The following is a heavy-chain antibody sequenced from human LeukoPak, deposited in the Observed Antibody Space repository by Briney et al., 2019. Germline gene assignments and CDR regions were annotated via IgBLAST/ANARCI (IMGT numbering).Heavy chain of an antibody. CDR3: ARRRAVAGIYYFDY. D-gene: IGHD6-13*01. V-gene: IGHV5-51*01. CDR2: IYPANSDT. Sequence: GESLKISCKASGYSFTSYWIGWVRQMPGEGLEWLGIIYPANSDTRYSPSFQGQVTISADKSIGTAYLQWSSLKASDTAMYYCARRRAVAGIYYFDYWGQGSLVTVSS. CDR1: GYSFTSYW. J-gene: IGHJ4*02.